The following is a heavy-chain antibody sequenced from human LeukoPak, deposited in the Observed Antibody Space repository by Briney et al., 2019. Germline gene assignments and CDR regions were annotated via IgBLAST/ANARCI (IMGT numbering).Heavy chain of an antibody. V-gene: IGHV4-34*01. J-gene: IGHJ4*02. Sequence: SETLSLTCAGYGGSFSGYYWSWIRQPPGKGLEWIGAINHSGSTNYNPSLKSRVTISVDTSKNQFSLKLSSVTAADTAVYYCARRGNYYGSGSYFRNPFDYWGQGTLVTVSS. CDR3: ARRGNYYGSGSYFRNPFDY. CDR1: GGSFSGYY. D-gene: IGHD3-10*01. CDR2: INHSGST.